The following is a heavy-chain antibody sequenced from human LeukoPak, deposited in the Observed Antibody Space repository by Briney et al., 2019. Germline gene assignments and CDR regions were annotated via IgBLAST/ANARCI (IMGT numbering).Heavy chain of an antibody. CDR1: GGSISGYY. J-gene: IGHJ4*02. V-gene: IGHV4-34*01. Sequence: PSETLSLTCAVYGGSISGYYWSWIRQPPGKGLEWIGEINHSGSTNYNPSLKSRVTISVDTSKNQFSLKLSSVTAADTAVYYCARGRKWLRLGYFDYWGQGTLVTISS. CDR2: INHSGST. CDR3: ARGRKWLRLGYFDY. D-gene: IGHD5-12*01.